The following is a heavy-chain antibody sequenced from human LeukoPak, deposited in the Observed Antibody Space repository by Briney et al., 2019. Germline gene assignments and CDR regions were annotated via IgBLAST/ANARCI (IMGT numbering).Heavy chain of an antibody. D-gene: IGHD3-22*01. V-gene: IGHV3-23*01. Sequence: GGSLRLSCAASGFTFSSNVMIWVRQAPGKGLEWVSSIPASGGSTYYADSVKGRFTISRDNSKNSLYLQMNSLRAEDTAVYYCAIARRYYDSSALDYWGQGTLVTVSS. CDR1: GFTFSSNV. CDR3: AIARRYYDSSALDY. J-gene: IGHJ4*02. CDR2: IPASGGST.